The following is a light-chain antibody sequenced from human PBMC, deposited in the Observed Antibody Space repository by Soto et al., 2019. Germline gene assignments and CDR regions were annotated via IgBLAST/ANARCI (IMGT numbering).Light chain of an antibody. V-gene: IGLV2-23*01. J-gene: IGLJ1*01. CDR1: SSDVGSYNL. CDR2: EDS. Sequence: QSALTQPASVSGSPGQLITISCTGTSSDVGSYNLVSWYQQHPGKAPKLMIYEDSKRPSGVSNRFSGSKSGNTASLTISGLQAEDEADYYCCSYAGSTSYVFGTGTKVTVL. CDR3: CSYAGSTSYV.